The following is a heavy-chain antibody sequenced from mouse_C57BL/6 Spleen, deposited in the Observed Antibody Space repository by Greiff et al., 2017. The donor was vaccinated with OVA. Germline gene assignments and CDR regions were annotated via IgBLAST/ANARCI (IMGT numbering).Heavy chain of an antibody. D-gene: IGHD1-1*01. CDR2: IDPETGGT. J-gene: IGHJ2*01. CDR3: TRGGYGSSYAGS. CDR1: GYTFTDYE. Sequence: VQLQQSGAELVRPGASVTLSCKASGYTFTDYEMHWVKQTPVHGLEWIGAIDPETGGTAYNQKFKGKAILTADKSSSTAYMALRSLTSEDSAVYYGTRGGYGSSYAGSWGQGTTLTVSS. V-gene: IGHV1-15*01.